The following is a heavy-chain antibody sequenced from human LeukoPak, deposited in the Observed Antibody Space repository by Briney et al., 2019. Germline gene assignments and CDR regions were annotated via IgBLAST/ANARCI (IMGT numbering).Heavy chain of an antibody. V-gene: IGHV3-48*01. CDR2: ISSSSSTI. D-gene: IGHD2-15*01. J-gene: IGHJ1*01. CDR1: GFTFSSYS. CDR3: ARDSGYCSGGSCREYFQH. Sequence: GGSLRLSCAASGFTFSSYSMNWDRQAPGKGLEWVSYISSSSSTIYYADSVKGRFTISRDNAKNSLYLQMNSLRAEDTAVYYCARDSGYCSGGSCREYFQHWGQGTLVTVSS.